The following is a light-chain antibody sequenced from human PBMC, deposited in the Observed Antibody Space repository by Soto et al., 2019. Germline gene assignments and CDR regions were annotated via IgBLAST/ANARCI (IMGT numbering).Light chain of an antibody. J-gene: IGKJ5*01. CDR1: QSVSTW. V-gene: IGKV1-5*01. Sequence: DIQMTQSPSTLSASVGDTVTITCRASQSVSTWLAWYQQTPGKAPKLLMYDASTLESGAPARFSGSGSGTEFTLTISSLQPEDFATYYCQQFNSYPITFGQGTRLEIK. CDR3: QQFNSYPIT. CDR2: DAS.